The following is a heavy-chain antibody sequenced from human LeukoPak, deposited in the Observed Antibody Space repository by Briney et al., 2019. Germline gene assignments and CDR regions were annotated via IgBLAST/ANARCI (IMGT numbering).Heavy chain of an antibody. CDR1: GYTFTSYD. V-gene: IGHV1-8*02. CDR2: MNPNSGNT. J-gene: IGHJ4*02. Sequence: ASVKVSCKASGYTFTSYDINWVRQATGQGLEWMGWMNPNSGNTGYAQKFQGRVTMTRNTSISTAYMELSSLRSEDTAVYYCARGFYSSSWYEDLAGDYWGQGTLVTVSS. CDR3: ARGFYSSSWYEDLAGDY. D-gene: IGHD6-13*01.